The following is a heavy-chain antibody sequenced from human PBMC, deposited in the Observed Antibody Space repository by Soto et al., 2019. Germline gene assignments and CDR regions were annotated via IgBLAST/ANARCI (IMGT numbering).Heavy chain of an antibody. J-gene: IGHJ4*02. Sequence: QVQLQESGPGLVKPSQTLSLTCTVSGGSISSGDYYWSWIRQLPGKGLEWIGYIYYSGITYYNPSLKSRVTISVDTSKNRFSLKLSSVTAADTAVYYCARGYDQLSPLYFDYWGQGTLVTVSS. D-gene: IGHD2-2*01. CDR2: IYYSGIT. CDR1: GGSISSGDYY. CDR3: ARGYDQLSPLYFDY. V-gene: IGHV4-30-4*01.